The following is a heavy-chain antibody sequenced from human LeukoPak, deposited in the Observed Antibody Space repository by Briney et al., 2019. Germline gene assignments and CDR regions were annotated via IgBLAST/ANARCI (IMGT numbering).Heavy chain of an antibody. Sequence: SDTLSLTCTASAGSVNSGSYYWGWIRQPPGKGLEWIGSIHHSGNTYYNASLKSRVTISVDTSKNQFFLKLSSVTAADGAVYYCARHEGSYYDKSGYTFDYWGQGTLVTVSS. CDR2: IHHSGNT. J-gene: IGHJ4*02. V-gene: IGHV4-39*01. CDR3: ARHEGSYYDKSGYTFDY. CDR1: AGSVNSGSYY. D-gene: IGHD3-22*01.